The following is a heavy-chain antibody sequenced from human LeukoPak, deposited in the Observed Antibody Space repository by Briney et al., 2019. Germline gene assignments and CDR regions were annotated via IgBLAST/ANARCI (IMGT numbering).Heavy chain of an antibody. V-gene: IGHV3-23*01. J-gene: IGHJ5*02. CDR2: ISGAGGST. CDR1: GFTLSSYA. D-gene: IGHD5-24*01. CDR3: AKDRDGYNQLNWFDP. Sequence: GWALRLSCAASGFTLSSYAMSWVRQAPGAGLEWVSAISGAGGSTYYADSVQGRLTISRDNCRNTLFLEMNRLRAEDPAVYYCAKDRDGYNQLNWFDPWGQGTLVTVPS.